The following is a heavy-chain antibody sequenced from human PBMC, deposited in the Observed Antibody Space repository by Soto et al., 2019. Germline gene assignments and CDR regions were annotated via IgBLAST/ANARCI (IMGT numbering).Heavy chain of an antibody. J-gene: IGHJ4*02. V-gene: IGHV2-5*02. D-gene: IGHD6-13*01. Sequence: SGPTLVKPTQTLTLTCTFSGFSLSTSGVGVGWIRQPPGKALEWLALIYWDDDKRYSPSLKSRLTITKDTSKNQVVLTMTNMDPVDTATYYCAHTVSAAAGPEYYFDYWGQGTLVTVSS. CDR3: AHTVSAAAGPEYYFDY. CDR2: IYWDDDK. CDR1: GFSLSTSGVG.